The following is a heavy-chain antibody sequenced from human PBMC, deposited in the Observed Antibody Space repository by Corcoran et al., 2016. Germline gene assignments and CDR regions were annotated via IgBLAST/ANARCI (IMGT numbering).Heavy chain of an antibody. J-gene: IGHJ4*02. Sequence: QLQLQESGPGLVKPSETLSLTCTVSGGSISSSSYYWGWIRQPPGKGLEWIGSIDYSGSTYYNPSLKSRVTISVDTSKNQFSLKLSSVTAADTAVYYCLIYDFWSGYHDFDYWGQGTLVTVSS. V-gene: IGHV4-39*01. CDR3: LIYDFWSGYHDFDY. D-gene: IGHD3-3*01. CDR1: GGSISSSSYY. CDR2: IDYSGST.